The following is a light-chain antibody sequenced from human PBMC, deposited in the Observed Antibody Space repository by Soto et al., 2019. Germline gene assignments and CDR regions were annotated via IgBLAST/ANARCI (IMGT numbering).Light chain of an antibody. Sequence: VLTQSPGTLSLSPGDRATLSCRASQSVTICYLAWFQQKPRQAPRLLLYGARTIATGFPDRFSASGSGTDFALTISSLEPEDFAVYYCQQYGISPWTFGQGTKVEIK. CDR1: QSVTICY. J-gene: IGKJ1*01. CDR2: GAR. CDR3: QQYGISPWT. V-gene: IGKV3-20*01.